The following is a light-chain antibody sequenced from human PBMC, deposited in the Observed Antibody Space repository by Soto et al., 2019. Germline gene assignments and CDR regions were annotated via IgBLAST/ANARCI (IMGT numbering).Light chain of an antibody. CDR1: QSVDTH. Sequence: EIVLTQSPATLSVSPGGRVTVSCRASQSVDTHIHWYQQKPGQAPRLLIYGASTRATGIPARFSGSGSGTEFTLTINSLQSEDIAVYYCQQSRNWYTFGQGTELEIK. CDR3: QQSRNWYT. V-gene: IGKV3-15*01. CDR2: GAS. J-gene: IGKJ2*01.